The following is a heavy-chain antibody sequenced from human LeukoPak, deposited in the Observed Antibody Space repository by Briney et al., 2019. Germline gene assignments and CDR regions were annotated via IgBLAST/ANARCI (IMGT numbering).Heavy chain of an antibody. CDR1: GFTFDNYN. Sequence: GGSLRLSCAASGFTFDNYNMNWVRQAPGKGLEWVSYISFSSSTIYYADSVKGRFTISRDNGKNLLYLQMNSLRAEDTAVYYCAREAPRGTSSNPYYFDSWGQGTLVTVSS. CDR2: ISFSSSTI. V-gene: IGHV3-48*01. D-gene: IGHD6-6*01. CDR3: AREAPRGTSSNPYYFDS. J-gene: IGHJ4*02.